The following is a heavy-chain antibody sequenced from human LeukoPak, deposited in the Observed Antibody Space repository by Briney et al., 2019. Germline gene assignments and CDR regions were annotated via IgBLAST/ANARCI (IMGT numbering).Heavy chain of an antibody. CDR2: IYPDDSDT. J-gene: IGHJ5*02. D-gene: IGHD3-10*01. CDR3: ARGGYYGSGRGWFDP. CDR1: GYSFTSFW. Sequence: GESLRISCKGSGYSFTSFWIGWVRQMPGKGLEWMGIIYPDDSDTRYSPSFQGQVTISVGKSISTAYLQWSSLRASDTAMYYCARGGYYGSGRGWFDPWGQGTLVTVSS. V-gene: IGHV5-51*01.